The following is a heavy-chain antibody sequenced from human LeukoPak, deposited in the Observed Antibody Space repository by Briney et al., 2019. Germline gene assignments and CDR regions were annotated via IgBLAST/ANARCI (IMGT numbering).Heavy chain of an antibody. CDR3: ARVVGGNYYGGLDY. Sequence: GGSLRLSCSASGFTFDDYGMSWVRQVPGEGLEWVSGINWNGDSTSHADSVKGRFTISRDNAKNSLHLQMNSLRAEDTAFYYCARVVGGNYYGGLDYWGQGALVTVSS. CDR1: GFTFDDYG. V-gene: IGHV3-20*04. CDR2: INWNGDST. D-gene: IGHD1-26*01. J-gene: IGHJ4*02.